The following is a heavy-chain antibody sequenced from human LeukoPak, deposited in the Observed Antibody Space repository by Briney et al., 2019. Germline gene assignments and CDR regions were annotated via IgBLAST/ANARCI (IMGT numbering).Heavy chain of an antibody. CDR3: ARGPTVTFNYHYGMDV. Sequence: GGSLRLSRATSGFTFSDHYMDWVRQAPGKGLEWVARTRTKAKDYTTEYAASVKGRFTVSRDESMHSLYLQMNSLKTEDTAVYHCARGPTVTFNYHYGMDVWGQGTTVTVSS. CDR2: TRTKAKDYTT. J-gene: IGHJ6*02. CDR1: GFTFSDHY. V-gene: IGHV3-72*01. D-gene: IGHD4-17*01.